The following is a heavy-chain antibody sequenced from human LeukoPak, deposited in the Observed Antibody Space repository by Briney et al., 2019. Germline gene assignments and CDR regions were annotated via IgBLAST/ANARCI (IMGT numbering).Heavy chain of an antibody. D-gene: IGHD3-10*01. CDR3: ASGDEGGY. CDR2: INPSGGST. CDR1: GYTFTSYY. J-gene: IGHJ4*02. V-gene: IGHV1-46*03. Sequence: ASVKVSCKASGYTFTSYYMHWVLQAPGQGLEWMGIINPSGGSTSYAQKLQGRVTMTRDTYTTTVYMELSSLRSEDTAVYYWASGDEGGYWGQGTLVTVSS.